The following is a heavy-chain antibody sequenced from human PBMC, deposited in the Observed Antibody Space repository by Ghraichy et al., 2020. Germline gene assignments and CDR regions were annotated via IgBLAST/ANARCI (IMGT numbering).Heavy chain of an antibody. CDR1: GFTFNTYS. Sequence: GSLRLSCAASGFTFNTYSMNWVRQAPGKGLEWVSYIGYGGGIIHYADSVKGRFTISRDNAKNSLYLQMNSLRDEDTAVYYCARAPRGHDNWFDPWGQGTLVTVSS. V-gene: IGHV3-48*02. J-gene: IGHJ5*02. CDR3: ARAPRGHDNWFDP. CDR2: IGYGGGII. D-gene: IGHD3-10*01.